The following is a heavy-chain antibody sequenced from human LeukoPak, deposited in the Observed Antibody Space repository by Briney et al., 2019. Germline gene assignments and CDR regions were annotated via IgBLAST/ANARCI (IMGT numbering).Heavy chain of an antibody. D-gene: IGHD6-6*01. CDR3: ATAMGSSASTAYFAY. Sequence: GGSLRLSCGGSGYSFSSYAINWVRQTPGKGLEWLSAISNDGSYIFYTDSVKGRFTTSRDNSRNTVYLQMKGLRVEDTAVYYCATAMGSSASTAYFAYWGQGTLVTVSS. CDR2: ISNDGSYI. V-gene: IGHV3-23*01. CDR1: GYSFSSYA. J-gene: IGHJ4*02.